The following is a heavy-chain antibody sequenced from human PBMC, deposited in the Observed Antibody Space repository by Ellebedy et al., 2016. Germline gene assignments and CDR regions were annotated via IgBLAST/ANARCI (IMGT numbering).Heavy chain of an antibody. D-gene: IGHD3-3*01. CDR3: ARTYDFWSSSRFDY. Sequence: GESLKISXAASGFTFRTYTMNWVSQAPGKGLEWVSSISSSGSHIYYADSVKGRLTISRDNAKNSLSLQMNSLRAEDTAVYYCARTYDFWSSSRFDYWGQGILVTVSS. J-gene: IGHJ4*02. CDR2: ISSSGSHI. CDR1: GFTFRTYT. V-gene: IGHV3-21*01.